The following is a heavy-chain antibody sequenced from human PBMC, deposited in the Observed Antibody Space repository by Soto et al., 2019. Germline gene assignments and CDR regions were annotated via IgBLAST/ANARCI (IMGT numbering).Heavy chain of an antibody. CDR2: ISGSGGST. V-gene: IGHV3-23*01. Sequence: VQLLESGGGLVQPGGSLRLSCAASGFTFSSYAMSWVRQAPGKGLEWVSAISGSGGSTYYADSVKGRFTISRDNSKNTLYLQMDRLRAEDTAVYYGARCLGYCSSTSCYSAYSYYSYLDYWGQGTTVTVSS. D-gene: IGHD2-2*01. J-gene: IGHJ4*02. CDR1: GFTFSSYA. CDR3: ARCLGYCSSTSCYSAYSYYSYLDY.